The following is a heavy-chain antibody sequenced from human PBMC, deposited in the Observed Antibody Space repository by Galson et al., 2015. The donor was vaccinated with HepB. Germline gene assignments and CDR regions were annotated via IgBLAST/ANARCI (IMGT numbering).Heavy chain of an antibody. CDR3: ATHGSTTVVMNWYFDL. J-gene: IGHJ2*01. V-gene: IGHV1-24*01. CDR1: GYTLTELS. D-gene: IGHD4-23*01. CDR2: FDPEDGET. Sequence: SVKVSCKVSGYTLTELSMHWVRQAPGKGLEWMGGFDPEDGETIYAQKFQGRVTMTEDTSTDTAYMELSSLRSEDTAVYYCATHGSTTVVMNWYFDLWGRGTLVTVSS.